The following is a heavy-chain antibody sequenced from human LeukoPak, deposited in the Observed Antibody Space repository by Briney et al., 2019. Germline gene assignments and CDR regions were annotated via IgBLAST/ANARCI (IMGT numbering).Heavy chain of an antibody. CDR2: IRYDGSNK. D-gene: IGHD2-15*01. Sequence: QAGGSLRLSCAASGFTFSSYGMHWVRQAPGKGLEWVAFIRYDGSNKYYADSVKGRFTISRDNSKNTLYLQMNSLRAEDTAVYYCAKDGLVVVVAATTYYMDVWGKGTTVTISS. J-gene: IGHJ6*03. CDR1: GFTFSSYG. V-gene: IGHV3-30*02. CDR3: AKDGLVVVVAATTYYMDV.